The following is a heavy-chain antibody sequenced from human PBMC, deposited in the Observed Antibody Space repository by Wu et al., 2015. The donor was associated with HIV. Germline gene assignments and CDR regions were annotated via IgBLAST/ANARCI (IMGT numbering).Heavy chain of an antibody. J-gene: IGHJ4*02. CDR1: GGIFHNFA. CDR3: ATENRVLGEINTGGFLDY. V-gene: IGHV1-69*13. CDR2: VISLFGRA. D-gene: IGHD3-16*01. Sequence: QVQLVQSGAEVKKPGSSVKVSCKASGGIFHNFAINWVRQAPGQGLEWMGRVISLFGRANYAQKFQGRVTMTADESRTTAYMELISLRSDDTAVYYCATENRVLGEINTGGFLDYWGQGTLVTVSP.